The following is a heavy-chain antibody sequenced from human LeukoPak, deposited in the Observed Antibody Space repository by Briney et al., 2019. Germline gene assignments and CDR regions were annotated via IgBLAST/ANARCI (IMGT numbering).Heavy chain of an antibody. Sequence: PGGSLRLSCAASGFTFSSYAMSWVRQVPGKGLEWVSVISGSGDNTYYADSVKGRFTISRDNSKNMLYLQMNSLRAEDTAVYYCAKDPRIVVVINDYFDYWGQGTLVTVSS. CDR3: AKDPRIVVVINDYFDY. CDR1: GFTFSSYA. CDR2: ISGSGDNT. J-gene: IGHJ4*02. V-gene: IGHV3-23*01. D-gene: IGHD3-22*01.